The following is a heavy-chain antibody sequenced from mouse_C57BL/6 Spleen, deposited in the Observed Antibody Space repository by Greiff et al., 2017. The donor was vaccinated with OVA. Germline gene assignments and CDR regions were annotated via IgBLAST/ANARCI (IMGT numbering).Heavy chain of an antibody. CDR2: INPNNGGT. V-gene: IGHV1-26*01. Sequence: EVQLQQSGPELVKPGASVKISCKASGYTFTDYYMNWVKQSHGKSLEWIGDINPNNGGTSYNQKFKGKATLTVDKSSSTAYMELRSLTSEDSAVYYCASLDSSGYVDTYWGQGTLVTVSA. CDR3: ASLDSSGYVDTY. J-gene: IGHJ3*01. D-gene: IGHD3-2*02. CDR1: GYTFTDYY.